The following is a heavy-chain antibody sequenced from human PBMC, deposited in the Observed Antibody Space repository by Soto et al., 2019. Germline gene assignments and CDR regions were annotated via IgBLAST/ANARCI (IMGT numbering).Heavy chain of an antibody. CDR1: GYTFTSYD. Sequence: QVQLVQSGAEVKKPGASVKVSCKASGYTFTSYDINWVRQATGQGLEWMGWMNPNSGNTGYAQKFQGRVTMTRNTSISSAYMELSSLRSEDTAVYYCARDIRSWYDYYMDVWGKGTTVTVSS. CDR3: ARDIRSWYDYYMDV. CDR2: MNPNSGNT. J-gene: IGHJ6*03. D-gene: IGHD6-13*01. V-gene: IGHV1-8*01.